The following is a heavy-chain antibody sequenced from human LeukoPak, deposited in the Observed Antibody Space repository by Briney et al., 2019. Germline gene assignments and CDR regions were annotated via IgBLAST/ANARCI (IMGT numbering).Heavy chain of an antibody. CDR3: ARDLLMVGPANWVDP. CDR1: GYSFTGYH. D-gene: IGHD2-15*01. V-gene: IGHV1-2*06. J-gene: IGHJ5*02. CDR2: INPKSGGT. Sequence: GASVKVSCKASGYSFTGYHMHWVRQAPGQGLEWMGRINPKSGGTNYAQKFQGGVTMTRDSAISTAYMELSRLRSDDTAVYYCARDLLMVGPANWVDPWGQGTLVTVSS.